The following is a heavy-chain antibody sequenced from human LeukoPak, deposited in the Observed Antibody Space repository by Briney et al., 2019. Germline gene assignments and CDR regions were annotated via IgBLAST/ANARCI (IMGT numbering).Heavy chain of an antibody. CDR1: RYTFTNYV. CDR2: INAGNGNR. V-gene: IGHV1-3*01. J-gene: IGHJ4*02. Sequence: ASVKVSCKASRYTFTNYVMHWVRQAPGQRLEWMGWINAGNGNRKYSPNFEGRVTITRDTPASTAYMELSSLRSEDTAVYYCARETTVFFDYWGQGTLVTVSS. CDR3: ARETTVFFDY. D-gene: IGHD4-17*01.